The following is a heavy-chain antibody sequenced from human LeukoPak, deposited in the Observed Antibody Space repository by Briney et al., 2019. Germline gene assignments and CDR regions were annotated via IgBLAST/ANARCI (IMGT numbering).Heavy chain of an antibody. V-gene: IGHV3-7*01. CDR1: GFTFSNYW. Sequence: GGSLRLSCAASGFTFSNYWMTWVRQAPGKGLEWVANIKQGGSEKYYVDSVKGRFTIPRDNAKNSLYLQMNSLRAEDTAVYYCATYCSSTSCHNLDYWGQGTLVTVSS. D-gene: IGHD2-2*01. CDR2: IKQGGSEK. CDR3: ATYCSSTSCHNLDY. J-gene: IGHJ4*02.